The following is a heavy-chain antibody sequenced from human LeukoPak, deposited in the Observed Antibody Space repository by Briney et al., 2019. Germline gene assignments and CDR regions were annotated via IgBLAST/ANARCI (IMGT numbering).Heavy chain of an antibody. D-gene: IGHD5-24*01. CDR3: ARETVRDGYTNFFDH. Sequence: SQTLSLTCAISGNGVSSNSAAWNWIRQSPSRGLEWLGRPYNRSKWYNDYAVSVKSRINIDPNTSKSQFSLQLNSVTPEDTAVYYCARETVRDGYTNFFDHWGQGALVTVSS. CDR1: GNGVSSNSAA. V-gene: IGHV6-1*01. J-gene: IGHJ4*02. CDR2: PYNRSKWYN.